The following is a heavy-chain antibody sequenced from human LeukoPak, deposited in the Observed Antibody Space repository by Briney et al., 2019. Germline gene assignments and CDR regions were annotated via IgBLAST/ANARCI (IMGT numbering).Heavy chain of an antibody. CDR3: ARYVVYGSGKYYFDY. CDR1: GGSVSSTTYY. V-gene: IGHV4-39*01. D-gene: IGHD3-10*01. Sequence: SETLSLTCTVSGGSVSSTTYYWSRIRQPPGKGLGWIASINYSGSTNYNPSLKSRVTISVDTSENQFSLKLSSVTAADTAVYYCARYVVYGSGKYYFDYWGQGTLVTVSS. J-gene: IGHJ4*02. CDR2: INYSGST.